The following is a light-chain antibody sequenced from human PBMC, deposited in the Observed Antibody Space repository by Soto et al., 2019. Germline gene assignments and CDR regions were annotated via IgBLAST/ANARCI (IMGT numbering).Light chain of an antibody. J-gene: IGLJ2*01. CDR2: GVS. Sequence: QSALTQPPSASGSPGQSVTISCTGTSSDVGGYNYVSWYQQHPGKAPKLMIYGVSKRPSGVPDRFSGFKSGNTASLTVSGLQAVDEADYYCSSYAGSNNFVVFGGGTKLTVL. CDR1: SSDVGGYNY. V-gene: IGLV2-8*01. CDR3: SSYAGSNNFVV.